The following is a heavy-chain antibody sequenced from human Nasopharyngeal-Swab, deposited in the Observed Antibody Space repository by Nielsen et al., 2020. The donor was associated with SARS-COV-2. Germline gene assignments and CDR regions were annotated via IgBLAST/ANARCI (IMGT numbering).Heavy chain of an antibody. CDR2: INPSGGST. J-gene: IGHJ6*02. CDR1: GYTFTSYY. CDR3: ATVGPNAIWVYGMDV. D-gene: IGHD2-8*01. Sequence: ASVKVSCKASGYTFTSYYMHWVRQAPGQGLEWMGIINPSGGSTSYAQKFQGRVTMTEDTSTDTAYMELSSLRSEDTALYYCATVGPNAIWVYGMDVWGQGTTVTVSS. V-gene: IGHV1-46*01.